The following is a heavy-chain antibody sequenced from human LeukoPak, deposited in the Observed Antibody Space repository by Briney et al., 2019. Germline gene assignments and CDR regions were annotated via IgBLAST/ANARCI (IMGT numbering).Heavy chain of an antibody. CDR2: ISSSTSYI. D-gene: IGHD4/OR15-4a*01. CDR1: GFTFSSYS. J-gene: IGHJ3*02. V-gene: IGHV3-21*01. Sequence: PGGSLRLSCAASGFTFSSYSMNWVRQAPGKGLEWVSFISSSTSYISYADSVKGRFTISRDNAKSSLWLQMNSLRAEDTAVYYCARAPNGRFDIWGQGTMVTVSS. CDR3: ARAPNGRFDI.